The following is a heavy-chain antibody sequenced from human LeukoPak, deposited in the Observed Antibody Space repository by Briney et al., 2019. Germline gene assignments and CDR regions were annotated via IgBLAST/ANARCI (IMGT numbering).Heavy chain of an antibody. Sequence: GGSLRLSCAASGFTFSSYAMSWVRQAPGKGLEWVSHISGSGGSTYYADSVKGWFTISRDNSKNWLYLEMNRLRGEDTAVYYCGTEYYDFWSGYSTGGDFFDYWGQGTLVTVSS. J-gene: IGHJ4*02. CDR2: ISGSGGST. CDR3: GTEYYDFWSGYSTGGDFFDY. V-gene: IGHV3-23*01. CDR1: GFTFSSYA. D-gene: IGHD3-3*01.